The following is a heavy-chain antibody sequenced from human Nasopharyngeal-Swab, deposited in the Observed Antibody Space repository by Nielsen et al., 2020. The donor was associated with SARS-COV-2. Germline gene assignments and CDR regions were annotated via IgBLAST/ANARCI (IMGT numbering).Heavy chain of an antibody. J-gene: IGHJ4*02. Sequence: RQAPGKGLEWVSYIKTSGDTISYADSVKGRFTISRDSAKNSLYLQMDSLRAEDTAMYYCARTPQLWSLYFDYWGQGTLVTVSS. CDR2: IKTSGDTI. CDR3: ARTPQLWSLYFDY. V-gene: IGHV3-11*01. D-gene: IGHD5-18*01.